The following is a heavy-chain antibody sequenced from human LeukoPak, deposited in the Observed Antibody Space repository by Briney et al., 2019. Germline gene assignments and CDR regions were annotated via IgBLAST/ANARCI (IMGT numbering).Heavy chain of an antibody. CDR3: ARDRSGGSSSPNY. Sequence: ASVKVSCKTSGYTFIGYYMRWVRQAPGQGLEWMGWINPNSGGTNYAQKFQDRVTVTRDTSTSTVYMELSRLRFDDTAVYYCARDRSGGSSSPNYWGQGTLVTVSS. CDR2: INPNSGGT. J-gene: IGHJ4*02. D-gene: IGHD6-13*01. CDR1: GYTFIGYY. V-gene: IGHV1-2*02.